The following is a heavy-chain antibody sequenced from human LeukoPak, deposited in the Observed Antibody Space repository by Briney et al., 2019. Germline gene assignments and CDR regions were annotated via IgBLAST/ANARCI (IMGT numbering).Heavy chain of an antibody. CDR3: AKGFPDYDILTDFDY. J-gene: IGHJ4*02. CDR2: ISGSGGST. V-gene: IGHV3-23*01. D-gene: IGHD3-9*01. CDR1: GFTFNRYG. Sequence: GGSLRLSCAASGFTFNRYGMSWVRQAPGKGLEWVSAISGSGGSTYYADSVKGRFTISRDNSKNTLYLQMNSLRAEDTAVYYCAKGFPDYDILTDFDYWGQGTLVTVSS.